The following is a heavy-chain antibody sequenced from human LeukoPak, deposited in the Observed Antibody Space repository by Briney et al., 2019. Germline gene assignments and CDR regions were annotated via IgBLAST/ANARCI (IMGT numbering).Heavy chain of an antibody. D-gene: IGHD4-11*01. J-gene: IGHJ6*03. Sequence: VASVKVSCKASGGTFSSYAISWVRQAPGQGLEWMGGIIPIFGTANYAQKFQGRVTITTDESTSTADMELSSLRSEDTAVYYCARNDYSNFYYYMDVWGKGTTVTVSS. CDR1: GGTFSSYA. CDR3: ARNDYSNFYYYMDV. CDR2: IIPIFGTA. V-gene: IGHV1-69*05.